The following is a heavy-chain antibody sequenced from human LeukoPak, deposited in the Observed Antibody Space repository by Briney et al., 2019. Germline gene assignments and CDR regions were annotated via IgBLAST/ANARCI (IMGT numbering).Heavy chain of an antibody. V-gene: IGHV1-69*05. CDR2: ISPISETP. CDR3: ASGYYYGSSSYYHTGYLDH. CDR1: GGIFSTSA. D-gene: IGHD3-10*01. Sequence: RASVKVSCKASGGIFSTSAISGGPQTPGPGLEWRGGISPISETPNYALRFQGRVTITRDESTATAYMELTTLRSDDTAVYYCASGYYYGSSSYYHTGYLDHWAQGTLVTVSS. J-gene: IGHJ4*02.